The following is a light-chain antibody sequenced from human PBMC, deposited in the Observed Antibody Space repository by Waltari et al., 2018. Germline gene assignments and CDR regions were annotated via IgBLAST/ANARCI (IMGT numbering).Light chain of an antibody. J-gene: IGLJ3*02. CDR2: DVT. CDR3: TSFSAISTSL. V-gene: IGLV2-14*03. CDR1: SNDIGDYNS. Sequence: QSALTQPASVSGSPGQSITISCTGTSNDIGDYNSVSWYQHQSGKAPKLMIYDVTERPSGVSNRFSGSKSGNTASLTISGLQADDEADYYCTSFSAISTSLFGGGTKVTVL.